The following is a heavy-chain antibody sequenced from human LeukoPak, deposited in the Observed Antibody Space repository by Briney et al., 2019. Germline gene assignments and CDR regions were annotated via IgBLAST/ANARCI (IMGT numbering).Heavy chain of an antibody. CDR1: GYSFSIYW. V-gene: IGHV5-51*01. Sequence: GESLKISCKGSGYSFSIYWIGWVRQMPGKGLEWMGIIYPGDSDTRYSPSFQGQVTISVDKSISTAYLQWSSLKASDTAMYYCARRVKSGYDYAIDYWGQGTLVTVSS. CDR2: IYPGDSDT. D-gene: IGHD5-12*01. CDR3: ARRVKSGYDYAIDY. J-gene: IGHJ4*02.